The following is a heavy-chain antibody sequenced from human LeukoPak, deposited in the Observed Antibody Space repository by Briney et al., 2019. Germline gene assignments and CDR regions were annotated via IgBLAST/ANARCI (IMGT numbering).Heavy chain of an antibody. CDR1: GYTFTSYY. V-gene: IGHV1-2*02. CDR2: INPNSGGT. D-gene: IGHD3-22*01. Sequence: ASVKVSCKASGYTFTSYYMHWVRQAPGQGLEWMGWINPNSGGTNYAQKFQGRVTMTRDTSISTAYMELSRLRSDDTAVYYCARGAAGYYDSSGYYSGWFDPWGQGTLVTVSS. J-gene: IGHJ5*02. CDR3: ARGAAGYYDSSGYYSGWFDP.